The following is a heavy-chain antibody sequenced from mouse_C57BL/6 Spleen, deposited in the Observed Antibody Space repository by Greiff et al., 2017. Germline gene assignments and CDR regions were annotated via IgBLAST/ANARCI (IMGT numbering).Heavy chain of an antibody. CDR3: TSLWAGRNFDV. V-gene: IGHV14-1*01. CDR1: GFNIKDYY. Sequence: EVQLQQSGAELVRPGASVKLSCTASGFNIKDYYMHWVKQRPEQGLEWIGRIDPADGDTEYAPKFQGKATMTADTSSNTAYLQLSSLTSEDTAVXYCTSLWAGRNFDVWGTGTTVTVSS. J-gene: IGHJ1*03. CDR2: IDPADGDT. D-gene: IGHD1-1*01.